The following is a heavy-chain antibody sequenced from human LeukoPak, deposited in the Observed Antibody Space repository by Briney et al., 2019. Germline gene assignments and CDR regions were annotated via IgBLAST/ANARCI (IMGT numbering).Heavy chain of an antibody. CDR3: ARGYCSSTSCYSLLVQYYFDY. J-gene: IGHJ4*02. CDR1: GFTFSDYY. D-gene: IGHD2-2*02. CDR2: ISSSGSTI. V-gene: IGHV3-11*04. Sequence: GGSLRLSRAASGFTFSDYYMSWIRQAPGKGLEWVSYISSSGSTIYYADSVKGRFTTSRDNVKNSLYPQMNSLRAEDTAVYYCARGYCSSTSCYSLLVQYYFDYWGQGTLVTVS.